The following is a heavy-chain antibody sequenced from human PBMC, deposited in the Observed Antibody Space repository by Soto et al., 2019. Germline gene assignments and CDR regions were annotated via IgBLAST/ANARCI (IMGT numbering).Heavy chain of an antibody. Sequence: SVKVSCKTSGGSLRNSGINWVRQAPGQGLEWVGGIIPIIGTPNYLQRLQTRVTITADESTNTAFLELGSLRFDDTAIYYCARAGYYYDSSGYYYETSGFDYWGQGTLVTVSS. CDR2: IIPIIGTP. J-gene: IGHJ4*02. V-gene: IGHV1-69*13. CDR1: GGSLRNSG. D-gene: IGHD3-22*01. CDR3: ARAGYYYDSSGYYYETSGFDY.